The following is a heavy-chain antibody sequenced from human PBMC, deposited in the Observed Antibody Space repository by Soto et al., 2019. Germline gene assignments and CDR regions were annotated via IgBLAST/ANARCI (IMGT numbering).Heavy chain of an antibody. V-gene: IGHV1-18*01. CDR2: ISAYNGNT. Sequence: ASVKVSCKASGYNFNSYTISWVRQAPGQGLEWMGRISAYNGNTNYAQKLQGRVTMTTDTSTSTAYMELRSLRSDDTAVYHCARGVGALGHWFAPSGQGTLVTVSS. J-gene: IGHJ5*02. CDR1: GYNFNSYT. CDR3: ARGVGALGHWFAP. D-gene: IGHD1-26*01.